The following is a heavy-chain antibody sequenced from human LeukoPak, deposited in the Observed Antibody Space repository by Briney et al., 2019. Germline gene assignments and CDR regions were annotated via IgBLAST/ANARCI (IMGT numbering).Heavy chain of an antibody. J-gene: IGHJ4*02. D-gene: IGHD6-6*01. CDR1: GGTFSSYA. CDR3: ARERGIAARRSTGTPDY. CDR2: IIPIFGTA. Sequence: ASVKVSCKAFGGTFSSYAISWVRQAPGQGLEWMGGIIPIFGTANYAQKFQGRVTITADKSTSTAYMELSSLRSEDTAVYYCARERGIAARRSTGTPDYWGQGTLVTVSS. V-gene: IGHV1-69*06.